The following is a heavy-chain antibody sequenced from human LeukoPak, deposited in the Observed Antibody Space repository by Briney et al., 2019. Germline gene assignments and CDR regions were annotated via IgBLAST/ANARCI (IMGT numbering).Heavy chain of an antibody. D-gene: IGHD3-22*01. CDR2: INPDGSTT. V-gene: IGHV3-74*01. J-gene: IGHJ5*02. Sequence: GESLRLSCAASGFAFSRYWIHWVRQAPGKGLEWVSRINPDGSTTTYADSVKGRFTISRDNAKNTVYLQMNSLRAEDTALYHCVRVLSGSWDWFDPWGQGTLVTVSS. CDR1: GFAFSRYW. CDR3: VRVLSGSWDWFDP.